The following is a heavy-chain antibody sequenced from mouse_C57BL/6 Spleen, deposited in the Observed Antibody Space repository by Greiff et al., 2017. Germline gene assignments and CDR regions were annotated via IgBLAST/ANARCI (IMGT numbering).Heavy chain of an antibody. Sequence: QVQLKQPGAELVKPGASVKVSCKASGYTFTSYWMHWVKQRPGQGLEWIGRIHPSDSDTNYNQKFKGKATLTVDKSSSTAYMQLSSLTSEDSAVYYCAMGYYGRYAMDYWGQGTSVTVSS. J-gene: IGHJ4*01. D-gene: IGHD1-1*01. CDR3: AMGYYGRYAMDY. V-gene: IGHV1-74*01. CDR2: IHPSDSDT. CDR1: GYTFTSYW.